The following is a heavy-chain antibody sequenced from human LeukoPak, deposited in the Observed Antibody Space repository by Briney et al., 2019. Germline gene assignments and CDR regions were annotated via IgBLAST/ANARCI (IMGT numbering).Heavy chain of an antibody. CDR2: INPRGGTT. Sequence: GASVKVSCKASGYTFTNYYVHWVRQAPGQGPEWMGIINPRGGTTVYAQKFRGRVTLTRDTSTNTVYMELSSLTPEDTAVFYCARELGGIDIRPKSGTFDYWGQGTLVIVSS. J-gene: IGHJ4*02. V-gene: IGHV1-46*01. CDR1: GYTFTNYY. D-gene: IGHD1-1*01. CDR3: ARELGGIDIRPKSGTFDY.